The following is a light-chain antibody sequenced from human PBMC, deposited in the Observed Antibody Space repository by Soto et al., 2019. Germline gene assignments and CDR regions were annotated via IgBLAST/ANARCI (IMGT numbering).Light chain of an antibody. Sequence: DILMNQSQSSLSASVGDRVTITCRASHLISSHVNWYHQRPGKAPTLLIFGASVLQSGVPSRITGTGSCIEVTLTISRLQQEDLGTYYCQETYSTPYTFGEGTTVVIK. CDR2: GAS. CDR3: QETYSTPYT. CDR1: HLISSH. V-gene: IGKV1-39*01. J-gene: IGKJ2*01.